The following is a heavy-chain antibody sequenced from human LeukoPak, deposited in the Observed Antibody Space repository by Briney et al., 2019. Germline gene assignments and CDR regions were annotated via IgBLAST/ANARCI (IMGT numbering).Heavy chain of an antibody. V-gene: IGHV3-21*01. D-gene: IGHD3-10*01. CDR3: ASQGGVRGAPFDY. J-gene: IGHJ4*02. Sequence: GGSLRLSCAASGFTFSSYSMNWVRQAPGKGLEWVSSISSSSSYIYYAVSVKGRFTISRDNSKNALYLQMNSLRAEDTAVYYCASQGGVRGAPFDYWGQGTLVTVSS. CDR1: GFTFSSYS. CDR2: ISSSSSYI.